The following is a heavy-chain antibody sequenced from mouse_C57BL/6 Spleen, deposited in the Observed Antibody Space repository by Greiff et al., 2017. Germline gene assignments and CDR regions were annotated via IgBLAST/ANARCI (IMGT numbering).Heavy chain of an antibody. CDR2: IWSDGST. V-gene: IGHV2-6-1*01. J-gene: IGHJ4*01. D-gene: IGHD1-1*01. CDR3: ARHVTTVVEAMDY. CDR1: GFSLTSYG. Sequence: VHLVESGPGLVAPSPSLSITCTVSGFSLTSYGVHWVRQPPGKGLEWLVVIWSDGSTTYNSALKSRLSISKDNSKSQVFLKMNSLQTDDTAMYYCARHVTTVVEAMDYWGQGTSVTVSS.